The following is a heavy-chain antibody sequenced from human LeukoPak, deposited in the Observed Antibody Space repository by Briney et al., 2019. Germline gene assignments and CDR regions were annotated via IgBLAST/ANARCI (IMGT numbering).Heavy chain of an antibody. CDR3: ARGDPFGELFSPFDY. D-gene: IGHD3-10*01. J-gene: IGHJ4*02. V-gene: IGHV3-33*01. CDR2: IWYDGSNK. Sequence: GGSLRLSCAASGFTFSSYGMHWVRQAPGKGLEWVAVIWYDGSNKYYADSVKGRFTISRDNSKNTLYLQMNSLRAEDTAVYYCARGDPFGELFSPFDYWGQGTLVTVSS. CDR1: GFTFSSYG.